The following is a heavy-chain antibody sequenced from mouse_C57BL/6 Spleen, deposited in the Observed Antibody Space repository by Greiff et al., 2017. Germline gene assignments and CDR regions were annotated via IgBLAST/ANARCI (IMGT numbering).Heavy chain of an antibody. CDR2: IDPENGDT. D-gene: IGHD1-1*01. CDR3: TSTTVVDYYAMDY. CDR1: GFNIKDDY. V-gene: IGHV14-4*01. Sequence: VQLQQSGAELVRPGASVKLSCTASGFNIKDDYMHWVKQRPEQGLEWIGWIDPENGDTEYASKFQGKATITADTSSNTAYLQLSSLTSEDTAVYYCTSTTVVDYYAMDYWGQGTSVTGSS. J-gene: IGHJ4*01.